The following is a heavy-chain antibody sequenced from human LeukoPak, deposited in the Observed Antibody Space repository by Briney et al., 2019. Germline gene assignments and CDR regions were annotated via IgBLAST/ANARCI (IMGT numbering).Heavy chain of an antibody. V-gene: IGHV3-23*01. CDR1: VFTFSSYA. J-gene: IGHJ4*02. CDR2: ISGSGDST. D-gene: IGHD3-10*01. CDR3: AKWGPRGLFDY. Sequence: PGGSLRLSCAASVFTFSSYAMRWVRQAPGKGLEWVSAISGSGDSTYYGDSVKDRFTLTRDNSKNTLDLQMNSRRAEDTAVYYCAKWGPRGLFDYWGQGTLVTVSS.